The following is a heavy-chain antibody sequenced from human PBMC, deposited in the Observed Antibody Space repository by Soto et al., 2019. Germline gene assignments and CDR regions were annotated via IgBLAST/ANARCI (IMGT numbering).Heavy chain of an antibody. CDR3: SISNSYGRGDF. V-gene: IGHV1-69*19. CDR2: IIPVFGTT. CDR1: GGTLNSYT. Sequence: QVQLVQSGAEVKKPGSSVRVSCKASGGTLNSYTISWVRQAPGQGREWMGGIIPVFGTTDYSQKFQGRVTIAADQSTGTAYLDLFSLRSEDTAIYYCSISNSYGRGDFWGQGTLVTVSS. D-gene: IGHD4-17*01. J-gene: IGHJ4*02.